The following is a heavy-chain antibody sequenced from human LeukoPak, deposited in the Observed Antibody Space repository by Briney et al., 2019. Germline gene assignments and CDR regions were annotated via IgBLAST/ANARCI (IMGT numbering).Heavy chain of an antibody. CDR3: AKDRTYDSSVKSFYFDY. Sequence: GGSLRLSCAASGFTFSSYAMSWVRQAPGKGLEWVSAISGSGGSTYYADSVKGRFTISRDNSKNTLYLQMNSLRAEDTAVNYCAKDRTYDSSVKSFYFDYWGQGTLVTVSS. J-gene: IGHJ4*02. CDR2: ISGSGGST. CDR1: GFTFSSYA. V-gene: IGHV3-23*01. D-gene: IGHD3-22*01.